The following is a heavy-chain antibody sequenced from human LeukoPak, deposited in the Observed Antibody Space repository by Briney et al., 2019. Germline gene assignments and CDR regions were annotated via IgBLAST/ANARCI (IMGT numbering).Heavy chain of an antibody. J-gene: IGHJ3*02. CDR3: ARAYDSSALGAFDI. CDR1: GGTFSSYA. D-gene: IGHD3-22*01. CDR2: IIPIFGTA. Sequence: SVKVSCKASGGTFSSYAISWVRQAPGQGLEWMGRIIPIFGTANYAQKFQGRVTITTDESTSTAYMELSSLRSEDTAVYYCARAYDSSALGAFDIWGQGTMVTVSS. V-gene: IGHV1-69*05.